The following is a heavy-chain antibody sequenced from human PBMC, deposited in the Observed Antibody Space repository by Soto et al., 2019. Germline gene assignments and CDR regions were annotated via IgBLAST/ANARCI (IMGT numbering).Heavy chain of an antibody. J-gene: IGHJ4*02. V-gene: IGHV4-30-4*01. CDR2: IYYSGST. D-gene: IGHD2-2*01. CDR1: GGSISSDDYY. Sequence: PSETLSLTCTVSGGSISSDDYYWSWIRQPPGKGLEWIGYIYYSGSTYYNPSLKSRVTKSIDTSKNQFSLRLSSVPAADTAVYYCTRAQLVGYYFDYWGQGTLVTVSS. CDR3: TRAQLVGYYFDY.